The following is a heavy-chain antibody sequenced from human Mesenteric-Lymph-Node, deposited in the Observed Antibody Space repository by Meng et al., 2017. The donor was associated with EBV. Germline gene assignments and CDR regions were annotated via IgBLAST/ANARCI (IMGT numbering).Heavy chain of an antibody. Sequence: QLQVAGPGPGLVKPSGLLSLTCTCSGGSVRSDNYWGWIRQSPEKGLEWLGSVYHSGDVYYSPSLQSRVTMSVDTSKNQFSLDLRSVTAADTAVYFCARVSEISGTWLDCWGQGTLVTVSS. CDR3: ARVSEISGTWLDC. J-gene: IGHJ1*01. CDR1: GGSVRSDNY. V-gene: IGHV4-39*07. D-gene: IGHD1-7*01. CDR2: VYHSGDV.